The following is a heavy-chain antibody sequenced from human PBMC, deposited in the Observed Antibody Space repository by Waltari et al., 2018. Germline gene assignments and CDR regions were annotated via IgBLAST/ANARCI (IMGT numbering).Heavy chain of an antibody. D-gene: IGHD1-1*01. CDR2: MNPNSGNT. CDR3: ARAGVRLERRIAFDI. Sequence: QVQLVQSGAEVKKPGASVKVSCQASGTPCHSYAINWDRPAPGQGLEWMGWMNPNSGNTGYAQKFQGRVTMTRNTSISTAYMELSSLRSEDTAVYYCARAGVRLERRIAFDIWGQGTMVTVSS. CDR1: GTPCHSYA. V-gene: IGHV1-8*01. J-gene: IGHJ3*02.